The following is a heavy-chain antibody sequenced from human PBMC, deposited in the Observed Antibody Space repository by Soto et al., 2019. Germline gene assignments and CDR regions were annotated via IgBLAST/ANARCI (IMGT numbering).Heavy chain of an antibody. Sequence: QVQLQQWGAGLLKPSETLSLTCAVYGGSFSGYYWSWIRQPPGKGLEWIGEINHSGSTNYNPSLKSRVTPSVERSKNQFSLKLSSVTAADTAVYYCAKGDCSGGSCYNLFDYWGQGTLVTVSS. V-gene: IGHV4-34*01. J-gene: IGHJ4*02. CDR1: GGSFSGYY. CDR3: AKGDCSGGSCYNLFDY. CDR2: INHSGST. D-gene: IGHD2-15*01.